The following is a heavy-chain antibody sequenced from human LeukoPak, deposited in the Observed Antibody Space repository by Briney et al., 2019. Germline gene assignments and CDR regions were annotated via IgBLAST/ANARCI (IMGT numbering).Heavy chain of an antibody. J-gene: IGHJ3*02. Sequence: PGGSLRLSCAASGFTFSSYGMHWVRQAPGKGLEWASTISGSSGNTYYADSVKGRFTISRDNSKNTLYLQINSLRAEDTAVYYCAKDAPYYYDSSGYGGAFDIWGQGTMVTVSS. CDR2: ISGSSGNT. V-gene: IGHV3-23*01. CDR3: AKDAPYYYDSSGYGGAFDI. D-gene: IGHD3-22*01. CDR1: GFTFSSYG.